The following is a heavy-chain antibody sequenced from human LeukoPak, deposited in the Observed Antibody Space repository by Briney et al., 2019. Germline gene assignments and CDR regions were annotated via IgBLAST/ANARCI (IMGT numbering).Heavy chain of an antibody. CDR2: INPNSGGT. Sequence: ASVKVSCKASGYTFTGYYMHWVRQAPGQGLEWMGWINPNSGGTNYAQKFQGRVTMTRDTSISTAYMELRRLRSDDTDVYYCARIYYDILTGYSDYYGMDVWGQGTTVTVSS. CDR3: ARIYYDILTGYSDYYGMDV. CDR1: GYTFTGYY. V-gene: IGHV1-2*02. D-gene: IGHD3-9*01. J-gene: IGHJ6*02.